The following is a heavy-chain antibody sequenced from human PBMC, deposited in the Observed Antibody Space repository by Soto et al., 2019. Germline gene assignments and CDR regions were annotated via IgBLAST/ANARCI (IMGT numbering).Heavy chain of an antibody. CDR2: IYYSGST. J-gene: IGHJ5*02. Sequence: SETLSLTCTVSGGSISSYYWSWIRQPPGKGLEWIGYIYYSGSTNYNPSLKSRVAISVDTSKNQFSLKLSSVTAADTAVYYCARLHETTVVTLRAFNWFDPWGQGTLVTSPQ. D-gene: IGHD4-17*01. CDR3: ARLHETTVVTLRAFNWFDP. CDR1: GGSISSYY. V-gene: IGHV4-59*08.